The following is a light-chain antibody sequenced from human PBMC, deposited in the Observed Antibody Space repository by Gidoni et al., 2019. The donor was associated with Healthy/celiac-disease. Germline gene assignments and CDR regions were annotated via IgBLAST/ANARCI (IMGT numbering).Light chain of an antibody. CDR3: QQYSQT. CDR1: QSVSSSY. J-gene: IGKJ1*01. Sequence: EIVLTQSPGPLSLSPGERATLPYRARQSVSSSYLAWYQQKPGQAPRLLIYGASSRATGIPDRFSGSGSGTDFTLTISRLEPEDFAVYYCQQYSQTFGQGTKVEIK. V-gene: IGKV3-20*01. CDR2: GAS.